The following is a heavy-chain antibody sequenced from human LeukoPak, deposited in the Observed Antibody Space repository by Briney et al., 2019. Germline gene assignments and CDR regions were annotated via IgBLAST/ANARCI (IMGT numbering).Heavy chain of an antibody. CDR1: GFTFSRYW. D-gene: IGHD6-6*01. CDR2: INSDGSST. V-gene: IGHV3-74*01. J-gene: IGHJ5*02. Sequence: GGSLRLSCAASGFTFSRYWVYWVRQAPGKGLEWVSLINSDGSSTSYADSVKGRFTISRDNAKSILYLQMISLRAEDTAVYYCARPRSSSSWFDAWGQGTLVTVSS. CDR3: ARPRSSSSWFDA.